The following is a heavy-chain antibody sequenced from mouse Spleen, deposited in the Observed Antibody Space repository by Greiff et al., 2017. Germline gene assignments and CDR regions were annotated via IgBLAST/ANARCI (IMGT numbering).Heavy chain of an antibody. Sequence: VHLVESGPELVKPGASVKISCKASGYSFTSYYIHWVKQRPGQGLEWIGWIFPGSGNTKYNEKFKGKATLTADTSSSTAYMQLSSLTSEDSAVYFCARSIYDGYYPYWGQGTTLTVSS. V-gene: IGHV1-66*01. CDR3: ARSIYDGYYPY. CDR2: IFPGSGNT. D-gene: IGHD2-3*01. J-gene: IGHJ2*01. CDR1: GYSFTSYY.